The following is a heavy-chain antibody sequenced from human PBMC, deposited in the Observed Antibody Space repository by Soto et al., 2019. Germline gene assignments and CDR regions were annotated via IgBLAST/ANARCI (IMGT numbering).Heavy chain of an antibody. V-gene: IGHV1-69*01. D-gene: IGHD3-16*01. CDR3: ARPFQSWPGGWYFDL. CDR2: IIPIFGTA. CDR1: GGTFSSYS. J-gene: IGHJ2*01. Sequence: QVHLVQSVAEVKKPGSSVKVSCTASGGTFSSYSINWVRQAPGQGLEWMGGIIPIFGTANSAQKFQGRVTLTADESTSTAHLELNSLRNEDTAVYYCARPFQSWPGGWYFDLWGRGTLVTVSS.